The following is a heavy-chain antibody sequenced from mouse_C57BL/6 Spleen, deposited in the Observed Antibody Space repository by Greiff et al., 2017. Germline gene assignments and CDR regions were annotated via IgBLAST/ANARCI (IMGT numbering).Heavy chain of an antibody. CDR2: IWGDGST. V-gene: IGHV2-3*01. CDR1: GFSLTSYG. J-gene: IGHJ4*01. Sequence: QVQLKESGPGLVAPSQSLSITCTVSGFSLTSYGVSWVRQPPGKGLEWLGVIWGDGSTNYHSALISRLSISKDNSKSQVFLKLNSLQTDDTATYYCAKKGWVLRSSYYAMDYWGQGTSVTVSS. D-gene: IGHD2-3*01. CDR3: AKKGWVLRSSYYAMDY.